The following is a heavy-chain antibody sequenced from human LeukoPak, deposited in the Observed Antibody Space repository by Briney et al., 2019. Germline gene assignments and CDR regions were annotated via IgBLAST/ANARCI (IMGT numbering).Heavy chain of an antibody. CDR2: INAGNGNT. V-gene: IGHV1-3*01. CDR1: GYTFTSYA. Sequence: ASVKVSCKASGYTFTSYAMHWVRQAPGQRLEWMGWINAGNGNTKYSRKFQGRVTITRDTSASTAYMELSSLRSEDAAVYYCARHPDRAAAGTGFDYWGQGTLVTVSS. D-gene: IGHD6-13*01. CDR3: ARHPDRAAAGTGFDY. J-gene: IGHJ4*02.